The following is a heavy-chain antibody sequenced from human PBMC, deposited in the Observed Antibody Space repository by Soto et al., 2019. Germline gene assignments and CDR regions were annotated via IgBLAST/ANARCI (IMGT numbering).Heavy chain of an antibody. V-gene: IGHV3-21*06. Sequence: GGSLRLSCAASGFTFRDYSLNWVRQAPGKGLEWVSSITSKSTYIYYADSVKGRFTISRDNAKSSLYLQMDSLRADDTAVYFCARSGVAALDSWGQGTLVTVSS. CDR1: GFTFRDYS. D-gene: IGHD2-8*01. CDR2: ITSKSTYI. CDR3: ARSGVAALDS. J-gene: IGHJ5*01.